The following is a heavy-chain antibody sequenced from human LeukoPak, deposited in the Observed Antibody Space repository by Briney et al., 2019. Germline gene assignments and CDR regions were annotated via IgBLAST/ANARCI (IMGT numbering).Heavy chain of an antibody. V-gene: IGHV3-11*04. Sequence: PWETLSLTCTVSGGSIRSSSYDWGWLRQRPGKGLEWVSYIRRSGNTIYYADSVKGRFTSSRDNAKNSLYLQMNSLRAEDTAVYYCSRLIVILPAATDAFDIWRQETIVTVSS. D-gene: IGHD2-2*01. CDR1: GGSIRSSSYD. CDR3: SRLIVILPAATDAFDI. J-gene: IGHJ3*02. CDR2: IRRSGNTI.